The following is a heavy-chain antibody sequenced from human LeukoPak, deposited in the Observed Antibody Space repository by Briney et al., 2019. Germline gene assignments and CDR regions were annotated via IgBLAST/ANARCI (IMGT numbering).Heavy chain of an antibody. CDR1: GGSISSYY. Sequence: MPSETLSLTCTVSGGSISSYYWSWIRQPPGKGLEWIGYIYYSGSTNYNPSLKSRVTISVDTSKNQFSLKLSSVTAADTAVYYCARQSGDAFDIWGQGTMVTVSS. V-gene: IGHV4-59*08. CDR3: ARQSGDAFDI. J-gene: IGHJ3*02. D-gene: IGHD3-3*01. CDR2: IYYSGST.